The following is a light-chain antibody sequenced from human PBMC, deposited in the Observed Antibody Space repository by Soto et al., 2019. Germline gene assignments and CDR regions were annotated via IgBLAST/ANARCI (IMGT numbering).Light chain of an antibody. V-gene: IGKV3D-15*01. Sequence: EIVMTQSPVTLSVSPGERATLSCRASQSVSDNLAWYQQKPGQAPRLLFYGASTRATDIPVRFSGSGSGTEFTLTISSLQYEDFAVYYCQQYNNWPLTFGGGTKV. CDR2: GAS. CDR3: QQYNNWPLT. J-gene: IGKJ4*01. CDR1: QSVSDN.